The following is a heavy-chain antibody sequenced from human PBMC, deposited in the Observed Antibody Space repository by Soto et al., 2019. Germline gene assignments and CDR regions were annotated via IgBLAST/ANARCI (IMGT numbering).Heavy chain of an antibody. CDR3: ARGYDYGGGSYRSDAFDI. D-gene: IGHD3-16*02. Sequence: QVQLVQSGAEVKKPGASVKVSCKASGYTFTNYAIHWVRQAPGQRLEWMGWMNAGNRNTEYSQKFQGRIIMTKDTSANTADRALSMLSSEDTAVYSCARGYDYGGGSYRSDAFDIWGQGTMVTVSS. CDR1: GYTFTNYA. V-gene: IGHV1-3*01. CDR2: MNAGNRNT. J-gene: IGHJ3*02.